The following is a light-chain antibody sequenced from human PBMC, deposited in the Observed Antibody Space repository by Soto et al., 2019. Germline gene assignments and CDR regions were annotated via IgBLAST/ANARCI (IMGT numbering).Light chain of an antibody. CDR3: SSFTSSNTYV. CDR1: RRDVGSFNR. CDR2: GVT. Sequence: QSALTQPPSVSGSPGQSVTISCTGTRRDVGSFNRVSWYQQPPGAAPKLLIYGVTNRPSGVPDRFSGSKSGNTASLTISGLQAEDEADYYCSSFTSSNTYVFGSGTKVTVL. V-gene: IGLV2-18*02. J-gene: IGLJ1*01.